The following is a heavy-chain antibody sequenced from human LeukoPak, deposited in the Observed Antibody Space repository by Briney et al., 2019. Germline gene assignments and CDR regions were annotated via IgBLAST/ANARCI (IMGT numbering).Heavy chain of an antibody. CDR2: INSDGSRA. J-gene: IGHJ4*02. CDR3: ARDGFGTGSN. Sequence: GGSLRLSCAASGFTFNNSWMHWVRQAPGKGLVWVSRINSDGSRAYYGDSVKGRFTISRDNAKNTLYLQMNTLRADDTAVYYCARDGFGTGSNWGQGTLVTVSS. V-gene: IGHV3-74*01. CDR1: GFTFNNSW. D-gene: IGHD3-16*01.